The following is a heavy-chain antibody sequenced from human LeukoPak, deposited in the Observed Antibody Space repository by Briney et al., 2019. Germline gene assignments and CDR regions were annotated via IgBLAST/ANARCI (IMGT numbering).Heavy chain of an antibody. V-gene: IGHV4-34*01. CDR3: ARETYSGSQY. D-gene: IGHD1-26*01. CDR1: GGSFSGYY. Sequence: SETLSLTCAVYGGSFSGYYWSWIRQPPGKGLEWIGEINHSGSTNYNPSLKSRVTISVDTSKNQFSLKLSSVTAADTAVYYCARETYSGSQYWGQGTLVTVSS. CDR2: INHSGST. J-gene: IGHJ4*02.